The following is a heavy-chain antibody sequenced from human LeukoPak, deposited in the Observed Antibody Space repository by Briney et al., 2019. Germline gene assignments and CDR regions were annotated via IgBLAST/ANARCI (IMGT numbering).Heavy chain of an antibody. CDR2: ITRSGQNT. CDR1: GFTFSSYA. CDR3: ARDPPAVAANTYA. Sequence: PGGSLRLSCAASGFTFSSYAMSWVRQVPGGGLQWVSTITRSGQNTYYADSVKGRFTISRDSSKNTLFLQMNSLRAEGTAVYYCARDPPAVAANTYAWGQGTLVTVSS. V-gene: IGHV3-23*01. J-gene: IGHJ5*02. D-gene: IGHD6-6*01.